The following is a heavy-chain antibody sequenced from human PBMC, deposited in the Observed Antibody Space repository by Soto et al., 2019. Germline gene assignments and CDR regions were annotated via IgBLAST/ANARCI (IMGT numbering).Heavy chain of an antibody. CDR1: GGSISSYY. CDR3: ARARSITIFGVVIIPDLSWFDP. J-gene: IGHJ5*02. V-gene: IGHV4-59*01. CDR2: IYYSGST. D-gene: IGHD3-3*01. Sequence: SETLSLTCTVSGGSISSYYRSWIRQPPGKGLEWIGYIYYSGSTNYNPSLKSRVTISVDTSKNQFSLKLSSVTAADTAVYYCARARSITIFGVVIIPDLSWFDPWGQGTLVTVSS.